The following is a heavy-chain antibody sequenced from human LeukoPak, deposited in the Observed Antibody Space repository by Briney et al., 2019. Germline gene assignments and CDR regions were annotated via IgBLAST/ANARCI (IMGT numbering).Heavy chain of an antibody. CDR2: ISGSGGST. CDR1: GFIFSSYA. Sequence: GGSLRLSCAASGFIFSSYAMSWVRQAPGKGLEWVSAISGSGGSTYYADSVKGRFTISRDNSKNTLYLQMNSLRAEDTAVYYCAKYPYYDILTGYYNPHVGYFDYWGQGTLVTVSS. CDR3: AKYPYYDILTGYYNPHVGYFDY. D-gene: IGHD3-9*01. J-gene: IGHJ4*02. V-gene: IGHV3-23*01.